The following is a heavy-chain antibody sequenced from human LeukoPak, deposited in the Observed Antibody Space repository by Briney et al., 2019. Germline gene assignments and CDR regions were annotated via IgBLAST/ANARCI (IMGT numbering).Heavy chain of an antibody. V-gene: IGHV3-30*18. CDR3: AKALGGYSGYDPYYYYGMDV. J-gene: IGHJ6*02. Sequence: GGSLRLSCAASGFTFSSYGMRWVRQAPGKGLEWVAVISYDGSNKYYADSVKGLFTISRDTSKNTLYLQMNSLRAEDTAVYYCAKALGGYSGYDPYYYYGMDVWGQGTTVTVSS. CDR2: ISYDGSNK. D-gene: IGHD5-12*01. CDR1: GFTFSSYG.